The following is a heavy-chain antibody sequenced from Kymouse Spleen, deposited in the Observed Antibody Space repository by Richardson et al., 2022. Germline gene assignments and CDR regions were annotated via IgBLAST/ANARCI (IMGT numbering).Heavy chain of an antibody. Sequence: QVQLVESGGGVVQPGRSLRLSCAASGFTFSSYGMHWVRQAPGKGLEWVAVIWYDGSNKYYADSVKGRFTISRDNSKNTLYLQMNSLRAEDTAVYYCARRGYNWNYGDYWGQGTLVTVSS. CDR1: GFTFSSYG. CDR2: IWYDGSNK. V-gene: IGHV3-33*01. D-gene: IGHD1-7*01. J-gene: IGHJ4*02. CDR3: ARRGYNWNYGDY.